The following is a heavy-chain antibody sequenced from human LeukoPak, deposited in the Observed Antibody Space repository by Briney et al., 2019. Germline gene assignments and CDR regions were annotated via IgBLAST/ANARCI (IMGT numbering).Heavy chain of an antibody. CDR2: INHSGST. CDR1: GGSFSGYY. V-gene: IGHV4-34*01. Sequence: SETLSLTCAVYGGSFSGYYWSWIRQPPGKGLEWIGEINHSGSTNYNPSLKSRVTISVDTSKNQFSLKLSSVTAADTAVYYCARLGRGSGSTIGDYWGQGTLVTVSS. D-gene: IGHD3-10*01. J-gene: IGHJ4*02. CDR3: ARLGRGSGSTIGDY.